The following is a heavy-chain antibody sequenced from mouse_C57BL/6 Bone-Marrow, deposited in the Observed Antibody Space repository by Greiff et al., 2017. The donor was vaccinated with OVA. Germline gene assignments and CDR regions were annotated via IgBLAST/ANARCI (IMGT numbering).Heavy chain of an antibody. CDR3: ARLLITTVVAYYFDY. CDR1: GYAFTNYL. Sequence: QVQLQQSGAELVRPGTSVKVSCKASGYAFTNYLIEWVKQRPGQGLEWIGVINPGSGGTNYNEKFKCKATLTADKSSSTAYMQLSSLTSEDSAVYFCARLLITTVVAYYFDYWGQGTTLTVSS. D-gene: IGHD1-1*01. J-gene: IGHJ2*01. CDR2: INPGSGGT. V-gene: IGHV1-54*01.